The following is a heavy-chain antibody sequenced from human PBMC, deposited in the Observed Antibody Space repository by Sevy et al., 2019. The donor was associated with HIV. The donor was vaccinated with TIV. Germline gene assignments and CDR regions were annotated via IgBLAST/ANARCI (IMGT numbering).Heavy chain of an antibody. D-gene: IGHD3-22*01. Sequence: GGSLRLSCAASGFTFSSYWMSWVRQAPGKGLEWVANIKQDGSEKYYVDSVKGRFTISRDNAKNSLYLQMNSLRAEDTAVYYCAREESITMIVVVINYGMDVWGQGTTVTVSS. CDR3: AREESITMIVVVINYGMDV. J-gene: IGHJ6*02. CDR1: GFTFSSYW. V-gene: IGHV3-7*01. CDR2: IKQDGSEK.